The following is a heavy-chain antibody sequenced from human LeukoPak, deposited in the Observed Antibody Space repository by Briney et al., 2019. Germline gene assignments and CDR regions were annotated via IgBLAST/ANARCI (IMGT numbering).Heavy chain of an antibody. J-gene: IGHJ4*02. V-gene: IGHV4-59*08. CDR3: ARAVSGRFDY. D-gene: IGHD6-19*01. Sequence: SETLSLTCTVSGGSMSPYHWGWIRQPPGKGLEWTGYIYYSGSTNYNPSLNSRVTISVDTSKNQFSLRLSSVTAADTDIYYCARAVSGRFDYWGQGTLVTVSS. CDR1: GGSMSPYH. CDR2: IYYSGST.